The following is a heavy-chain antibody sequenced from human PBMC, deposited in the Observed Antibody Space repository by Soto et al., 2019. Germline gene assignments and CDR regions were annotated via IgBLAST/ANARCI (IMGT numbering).Heavy chain of an antibody. Sequence: GESLKISCKTSGYRFTSFWIGWVRQMPGKGLEYMGIIHPVDSDTRYNPSFQGQVTISAAKSNNTAYLQWTSLKASDTAMYYCARKHSDDAFDIWGQGTLVTVSS. CDR3: ARKHSDDAFDI. CDR2: IHPVDSDT. D-gene: IGHD2-15*01. CDR1: GYRFTSFW. J-gene: IGHJ3*02. V-gene: IGHV5-51*01.